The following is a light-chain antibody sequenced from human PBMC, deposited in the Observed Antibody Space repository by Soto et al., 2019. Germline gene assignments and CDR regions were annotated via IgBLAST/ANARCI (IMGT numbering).Light chain of an antibody. CDR2: GAS. J-gene: IGKJ4*01. V-gene: IGKV3-15*01. Sequence: EVELTQSPDILSVSPGETATLSCRASQSVRSNLAWYQQKPGQAPRLLIYGASTRATGIPARFSGSGSGREFTLTISSLQSEDFGLYYCQQYNSWPPLTFGGGTKVEIK. CDR3: QQYNSWPPLT. CDR1: QSVRSN.